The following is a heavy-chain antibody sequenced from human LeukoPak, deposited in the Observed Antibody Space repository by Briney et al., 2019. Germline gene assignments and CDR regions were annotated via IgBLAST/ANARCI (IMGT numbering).Heavy chain of an antibody. Sequence: GSLRLSCAASGFTFSSYSMNWVRQAPGKGLEWIGYVYYSGGTDYKPSLKSRVTISVDTSKQQFSLNLSSVTAADTAVYYCARELAWASPEGFDIWGQGTMVTVSS. D-gene: IGHD3-16*01. CDR2: VYYSGGT. V-gene: IGHV4-59*01. CDR3: ARELAWASPEGFDI. J-gene: IGHJ3*02. CDR1: GFTFSSYS.